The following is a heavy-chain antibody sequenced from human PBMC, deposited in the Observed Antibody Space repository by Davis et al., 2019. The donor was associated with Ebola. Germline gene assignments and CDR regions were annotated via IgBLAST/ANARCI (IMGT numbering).Heavy chain of an antibody. CDR3: ARMGVVTATPLYYYYYGMDV. Sequence: SGPTLVKPTETLTLTCTVSGFSLSNARMGVSWIRQPPGKALEWLAHIFSNDEKSYSTSLKSRLTISKDTSKSQVVLTMTNMDPVDTATYYCARMGVVTATPLYYYYYGMDVWGQGTTVTVSS. D-gene: IGHD2-21*02. CDR1: GFSLSNARMG. J-gene: IGHJ6*02. CDR2: IFSNDEK. V-gene: IGHV2-26*01.